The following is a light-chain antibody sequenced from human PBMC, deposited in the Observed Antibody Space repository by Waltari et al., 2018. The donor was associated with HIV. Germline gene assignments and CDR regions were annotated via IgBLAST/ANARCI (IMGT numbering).Light chain of an antibody. CDR3: QHYNNWPLA. Sequence: ERVMTQSPVNLSVSPGERDTLSCRASQTVNHNLAWYQQKPGQAPRLLIYDASTRATGIPARFSGCGSGTEFTLTISSLQSEDFAVYYCQHYNNWPLAFGQGTKVEIK. J-gene: IGKJ1*01. CDR1: QTVNHN. CDR2: DAS. V-gene: IGKV3-15*01.